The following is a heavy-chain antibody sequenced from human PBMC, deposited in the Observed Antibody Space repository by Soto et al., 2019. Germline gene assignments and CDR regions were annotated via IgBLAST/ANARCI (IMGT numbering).Heavy chain of an antibody. V-gene: IGHV4-34*01. CDR1: GGSFSGYY. CDR2: INHSGDT. CDR3: ARTGGMDV. Sequence: QVQLQQWGAGLLKPSETLSLTCAVYGGSFSGYYWSWLRQTPEKGLEWIGEINHSGDTKYNPTLESRVTISVDTSKNLFSLKVNSVSAADTAVYYCARTGGMDVWGQGATVTVSS. J-gene: IGHJ6*02.